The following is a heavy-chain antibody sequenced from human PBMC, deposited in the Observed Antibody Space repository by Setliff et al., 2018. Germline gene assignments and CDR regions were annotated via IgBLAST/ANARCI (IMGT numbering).Heavy chain of an antibody. CDR3: YFDY. CDR2: INHRGST. CDR1: GGTFSDYH. D-gene: IGHD4-17*01. J-gene: IGHJ4*02. Sequence: SETLSLTCAAYGGTFSDYHWTWIRQSPEKGLEWIGEINHRGSTNYNPSLKNSLYLQMNSLRAEDTAVYYCARLRKDYGDYYYFDYWGQGTLVTVSS. V-gene: IGHV4-34*08.